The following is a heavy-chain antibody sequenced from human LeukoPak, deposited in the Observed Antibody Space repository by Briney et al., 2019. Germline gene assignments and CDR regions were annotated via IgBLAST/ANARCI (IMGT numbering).Heavy chain of an antibody. J-gene: IGHJ3*02. V-gene: IGHV1-69*13. D-gene: IGHD7-27*01. CDR1: GGTFSSYA. CDR3: ARDSDLTGDYGGAFDI. CDR2: IIPIFGTA. Sequence: GASVKVSCKASGGTFSSYAISWVRQAPGQGLEWMGGIIPIFGTANYAQKFQGRVTITADESMSTAYMELSSLRSEDTAVYYCARDSDLTGDYGGAFDIWGQGTMVTVSS.